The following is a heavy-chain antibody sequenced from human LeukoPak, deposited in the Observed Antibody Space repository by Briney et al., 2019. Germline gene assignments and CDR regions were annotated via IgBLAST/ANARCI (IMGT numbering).Heavy chain of an antibody. D-gene: IGHD3-10*01. CDR1: GFTFSSYA. J-gene: IGHJ4*02. CDR3: ARGRISMVRDTDH. CDR2: ISYDGDTK. V-gene: IGHV3-30-3*01. Sequence: GGSLRLSCAASGFTFSSYAMHWVRQAPGKGLEWVAVISYDGDTKYYSDSVKGRFTISRDNSKNTVWLQMNSLRAEDTALYYCARGRISMVRDTDHWGQGTLVTVSS.